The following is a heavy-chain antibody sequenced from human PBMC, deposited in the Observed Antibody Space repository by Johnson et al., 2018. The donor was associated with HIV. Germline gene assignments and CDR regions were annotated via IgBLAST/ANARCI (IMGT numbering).Heavy chain of an antibody. Sequence: VQLVESGGGLVQPGGSLRLSCAASGFTFSSYAMGWVRHAPGKGLEWVSAISGSGGRTYYADPVKGRFTISRDNSKNTLYLQMDSLRAEDTDVYYCAKGSRGSYLYDIWGQGTMVTVSS. V-gene: IGHV3-23*04. CDR3: AKGSRGSYLYDI. CDR1: GFTFSSYA. CDR2: ISGSGGRT. D-gene: IGHD1-26*01. J-gene: IGHJ3*02.